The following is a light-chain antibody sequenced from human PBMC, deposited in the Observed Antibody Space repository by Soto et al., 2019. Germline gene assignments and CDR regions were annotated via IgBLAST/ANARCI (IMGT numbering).Light chain of an antibody. J-gene: IGKJ5*01. CDR3: QQANSFPIS. CDR2: GAS. Sequence: DIQMTQSPSSLSASVGDRVTITCRASQSISSYLNWYQQTPGKATKLLIYGASSLQSGVPSRVSGSGSGTDVTLTISNLQPEDVATYDCQQANSFPISFGQGTRLEIK. V-gene: IGKV1-39*01. CDR1: QSISSY.